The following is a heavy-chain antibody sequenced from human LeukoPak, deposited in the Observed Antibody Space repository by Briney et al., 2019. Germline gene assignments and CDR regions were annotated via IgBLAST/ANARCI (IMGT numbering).Heavy chain of an antibody. D-gene: IGHD6-13*01. CDR2: IYYSGIT. CDR1: GGSISSYY. Sequence: SETLSLTCTVSGGSISSYYWSWIRQPPGKGLEWIGYIYYSGITNYNPSLKSRVTMSVDTSKNQFSLKLNSVTAADTAVYYCARAASSWSFDYWGQGTLVTVSS. V-gene: IGHV4-59*01. CDR3: ARAASSWSFDY. J-gene: IGHJ4*02.